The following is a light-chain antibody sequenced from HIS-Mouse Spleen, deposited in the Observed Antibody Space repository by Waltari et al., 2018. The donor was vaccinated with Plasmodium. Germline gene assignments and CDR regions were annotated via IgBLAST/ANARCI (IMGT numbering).Light chain of an antibody. V-gene: IGLV3-19*01. J-gene: IGLJ2*01. CDR2: GKN. CDR3: NARDSSGTHGV. Sequence: SSELTQDPAVSVALGQTVRMTCQGDSLRSYYASWYPQKPGQAPVLVLYGKNNRPAGIPDRCSGSSSGNTASLTITWAQAEDEADDYCNARDSSGTHGVFGGGTKLTVL. CDR1: SLRSYY.